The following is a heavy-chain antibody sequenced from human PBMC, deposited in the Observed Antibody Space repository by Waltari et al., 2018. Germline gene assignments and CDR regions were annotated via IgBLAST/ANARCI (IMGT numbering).Heavy chain of an antibody. V-gene: IGHV4-4*02. CDR1: GDSIRGHYG. Sequence: QVQLQESGQGLVKPSGTLSPTCAVPGDSIRGHYGWSWVRQSPEKGLEWIGQVHHSGKTHYNPSLQSRVAISVDKPKNQFSLNLNSVTAADTAIYYCAGDRAIGLFFDYWGRGTLVTVSS. D-gene: IGHD2-2*01. J-gene: IGHJ4*02. CDR2: VHHSGKT. CDR3: AGDRAIGLFFDY.